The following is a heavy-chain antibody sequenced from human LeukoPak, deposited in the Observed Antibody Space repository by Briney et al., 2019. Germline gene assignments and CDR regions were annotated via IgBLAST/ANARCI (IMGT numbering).Heavy chain of an antibody. V-gene: IGHV5-51*01. CDR2: VYPGDSDT. D-gene: IGHD3-16*01. CDR3: ARQLGYYDH. J-gene: IGHJ4*02. Sequence: GESLKISCKGSGYSFTTYWIGWVRQMPGKGLEWMAIVYPGDSDTRYNPAFQGQVTVSADKATSTAYLQWSSLKASDTAMYYCARQLGYYDHWGQGTLVTVSS. CDR1: GYSFTTYW.